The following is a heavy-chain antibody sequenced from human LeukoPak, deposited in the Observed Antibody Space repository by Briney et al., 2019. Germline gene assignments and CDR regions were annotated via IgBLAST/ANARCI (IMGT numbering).Heavy chain of an antibody. CDR1: GGSINSGGYY. J-gene: IGHJ5*02. CDR3: ARGDYDFWSGYTPINWFDP. Sequence: SETLSLTCTVSGGSINSGGYYWNWIRQHPGKGLEWIGYIYYFGSTYYNPSLKSRVTISVDTSKNQFSLKLSSVTAADTAVYYCARGDYDFWSGYTPINWFDPWGQGTLVTVSS. V-gene: IGHV4-31*03. D-gene: IGHD3-3*01. CDR2: IYYFGST.